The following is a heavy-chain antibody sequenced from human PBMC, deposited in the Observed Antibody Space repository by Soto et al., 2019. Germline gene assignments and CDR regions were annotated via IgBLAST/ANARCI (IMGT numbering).Heavy chain of an antibody. D-gene: IGHD3-3*01. CDR2: IYYSGST. CDR1: GGSISSYY. J-gene: IGHJ6*02. V-gene: IGHV4-59*01. Sequence: SETLSLTCTVSGGSISSYYWSWIRQPPGKGLEWIGYIYYSGSTDYDPSLKSRVTISVDTSKNQFSLKLSSVTAADTAVYYCARDSGVVNYYYYGMDVWGQGTTVTVSS. CDR3: ARDSGVVNYYYYGMDV.